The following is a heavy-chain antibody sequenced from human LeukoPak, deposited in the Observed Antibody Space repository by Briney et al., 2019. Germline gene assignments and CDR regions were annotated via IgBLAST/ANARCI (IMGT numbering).Heavy chain of an antibody. Sequence: GSLRLSCAASGFPFSSYAMYWVRQAPGKGLVWVARVHGDGDNISYADSVRGRFTISRDNAKDTLFLHMNSLRPEDTAVYYCARAQVGAPTDLWGQGTLVTVSS. CDR2: VHGDGDNI. V-gene: IGHV3-74*01. D-gene: IGHD1-26*01. CDR3: ARAQVGAPTDL. J-gene: IGHJ5*02. CDR1: GFPFSSYA.